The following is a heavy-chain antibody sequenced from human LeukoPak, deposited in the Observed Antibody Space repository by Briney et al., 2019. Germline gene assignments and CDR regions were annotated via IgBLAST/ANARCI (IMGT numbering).Heavy chain of an antibody. V-gene: IGHV3-23*01. D-gene: IGHD6-13*01. CDR2: ISTNGGST. CDR1: GFTFSSYA. J-gene: IGHJ4*02. CDR3: VKGSAGSRPYYFDY. Sequence: QSGGSLRLSCAASGFTFSSYAMSWVRHAPGEGLEWFSAISTNGGSTYFADSVKGRFTIPRGNSKNTLSLEMNSLRPEDTAVYYCVKGSAGSRPYYFDYWGQGTLLTVSS.